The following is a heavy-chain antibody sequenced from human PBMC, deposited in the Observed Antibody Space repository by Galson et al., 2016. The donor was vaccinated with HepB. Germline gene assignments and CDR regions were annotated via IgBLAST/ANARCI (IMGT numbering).Heavy chain of an antibody. V-gene: IGHV1-2*02. D-gene: IGHD1-26*01. CDR1: GFTFTGHY. Sequence: SVKVSCKASGFTFTGHYMHWVRQAPGQGLEWMAWIHPGRGDTHFAQQFQGRVTMTTDTSTRTAYMELRSLRSDDTAVYYCATNTVMGASFDYWGQGTLVIVSS. CDR2: IHPGRGDT. CDR3: ATNTVMGASFDY. J-gene: IGHJ4*02.